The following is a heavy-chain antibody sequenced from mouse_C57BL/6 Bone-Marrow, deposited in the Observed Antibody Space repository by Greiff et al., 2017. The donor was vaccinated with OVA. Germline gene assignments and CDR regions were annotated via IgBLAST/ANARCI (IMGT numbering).Heavy chain of an antibody. CDR2: ISSGGSYT. J-gene: IGHJ4*01. CDR1: GFTFSSYG. V-gene: IGHV5-6*01. CDR3: ARNYYGSSHYYAMDY. Sequence: VQLVESGGDLVKPGGSLKLSCAASGFTFSSYGMSWVRQTPDKRLEWVATISSGGSYTYYPDSVKGRFTISRDNAKNTLYLQMSSLKSEDTAMYYCARNYYGSSHYYAMDYWGQGTSVTVSS. D-gene: IGHD1-1*01.